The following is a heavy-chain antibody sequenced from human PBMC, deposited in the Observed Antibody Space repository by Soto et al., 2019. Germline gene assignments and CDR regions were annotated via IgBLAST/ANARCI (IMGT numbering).Heavy chain of an antibody. CDR2: IIPIFGRA. V-gene: IGHV1-69*13. Sequence: ASVKVSCKASGGTFSSYAISWVRQAPGQGLEWMGGIIPIFGRANYAQKFQGRVTITADESTRTAYMELGSLRSEDTAVYYCARNGELRYFDWSSGYGMDVWGQGTTVTVSS. J-gene: IGHJ6*02. CDR3: ARNGELRYFDWSSGYGMDV. D-gene: IGHD3-9*01. CDR1: GGTFSSYA.